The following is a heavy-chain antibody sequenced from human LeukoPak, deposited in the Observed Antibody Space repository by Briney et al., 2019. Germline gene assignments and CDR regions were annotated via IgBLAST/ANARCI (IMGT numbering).Heavy chain of an antibody. CDR1: GGSISSSSYY. CDR2: IYYSGST. D-gene: IGHD3-10*01. J-gene: IGHJ6*03. CDR3: ATALWFGEYYLDV. Sequence: KTSETLSLTCTVSGGSISSSSYYWGWIRQPPGKGLEWIGSIYYSGSTYYNPSLKSRVTISVDTSKNQFSLKLSSVTAADTAVYYCATALWFGEYYLDVWGKGTTVTISS. V-gene: IGHV4-39*07.